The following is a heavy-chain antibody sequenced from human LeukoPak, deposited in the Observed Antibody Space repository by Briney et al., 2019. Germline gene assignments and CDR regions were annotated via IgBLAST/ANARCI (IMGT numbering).Heavy chain of an antibody. CDR1: GYTFTSYA. D-gene: IGHD5-18*01. V-gene: IGHV1-3*01. CDR2: INAGNGNT. CDR3: ASGYSYGWDYFDY. Sequence: ASVKVSCKASGYTFTSYAMHWVRQAPGQRLEWMGWINAGNGNTEYSQKFQGRVTITRDTSASIAYMELSSLRSEDTAVYYCASGYSYGWDYFDYWGQGTLVTVSS. J-gene: IGHJ4*02.